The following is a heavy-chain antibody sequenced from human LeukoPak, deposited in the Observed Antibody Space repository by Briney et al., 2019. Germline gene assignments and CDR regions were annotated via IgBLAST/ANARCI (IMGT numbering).Heavy chain of an antibody. CDR3: ARDYYDSRAYLVPLGF. D-gene: IGHD3-22*01. J-gene: IGHJ4*02. Sequence: GGSLRLSCAASGFMFSAYWMTWVRQVPGKGLEWVANIKEDGSEKNYVDSVKGRFTISRDNAENSLYLQMNSLRVEDTAVYYCARDYYDSRAYLVPLGFWGQGALVTVSS. CDR1: GFMFSAYW. V-gene: IGHV3-7*01. CDR2: IKEDGSEK.